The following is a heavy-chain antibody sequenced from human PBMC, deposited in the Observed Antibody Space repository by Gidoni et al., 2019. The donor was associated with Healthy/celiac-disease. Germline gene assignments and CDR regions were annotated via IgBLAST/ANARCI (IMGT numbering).Heavy chain of an antibody. Sequence: EVQLVESGGGLVQTGGSLRRSGAATGFTFSSYEMNWVRQAPGKGLEWVSYMCSSGSTIYYADSLKGRFTISRDNAKNSLYLQMNSLRAEDTAVYYCASGYTAMVRAYWGQGTLVTVSS. J-gene: IGHJ4*02. CDR2: MCSSGSTI. D-gene: IGHD5-18*01. V-gene: IGHV3-48*03. CDR1: GFTFSSYE. CDR3: ASGYTAMVRAY.